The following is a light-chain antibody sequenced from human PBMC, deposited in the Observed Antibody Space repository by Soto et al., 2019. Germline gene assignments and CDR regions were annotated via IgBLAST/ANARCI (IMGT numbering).Light chain of an antibody. CDR3: QQRKSYPIT. CDR2: AAS. Sequence: DIQLTQSPSFLSASVGDRVTITCRASQDINTYLAWYKQKTGKAPKLLIFAASTLQNGVPSRFSGSGSGTEFTVTITSLQPEDLATYYCQQRKSYPITFGQGTRLEIK. CDR1: QDINTY. V-gene: IGKV1-9*01. J-gene: IGKJ5*01.